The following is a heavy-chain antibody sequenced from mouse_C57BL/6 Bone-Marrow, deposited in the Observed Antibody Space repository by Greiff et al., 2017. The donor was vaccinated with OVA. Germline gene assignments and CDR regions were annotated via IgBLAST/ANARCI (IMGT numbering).Heavy chain of an antibody. CDR1: GFTFSSYA. CDR2: ISDGGSYT. J-gene: IGHJ2*01. Sequence: DVQLVESGGGLVKPGGSLKLSCAASGFTFSSYAMSWVRQTPEKRLEWVATISDGGSYTYYPDNVKGRFTISRDNAKNNLYLQMSHLKSEDTAMYYCARENDGYWSFDYWGQGTTLTVSS. D-gene: IGHD2-3*01. V-gene: IGHV5-4*01. CDR3: ARENDGYWSFDY.